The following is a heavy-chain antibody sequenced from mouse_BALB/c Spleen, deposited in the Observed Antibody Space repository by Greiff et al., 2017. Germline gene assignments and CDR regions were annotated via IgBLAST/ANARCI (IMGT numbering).Heavy chain of an antibody. V-gene: IGHV5-17*02. J-gene: IGHJ4*01. D-gene: IGHD1-1*01. CDR3: ARDYGYYAMDY. Sequence: EVKVEESGGGLVQPGGSRKLSCAASGFTFSSFGMHWVRQAPEKGLEWVAYISSGSSTIYYADTVKGRFTISRDNPKNTLFLQMTSLRSEDTAMYYCARDYGYYAMDYWGQGTSVTVSS. CDR1: GFTFSSFG. CDR2: ISSGSSTI.